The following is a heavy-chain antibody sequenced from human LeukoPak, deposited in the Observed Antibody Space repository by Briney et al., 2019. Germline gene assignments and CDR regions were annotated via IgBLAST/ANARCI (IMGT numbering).Heavy chain of an antibody. CDR2: IIPIFGSS. J-gene: IGHJ5*02. V-gene: IGHV1-69*13. Sequence: AVKVSCKASGGTFNNYAINWVRQAPGQGLEWMGGIIPIFGSSNYAQKFQGRVTITADESTTTAYMELSSLRSEDTAVYYCARVTHTELSTWFDPWGQGTLVTVSS. CDR3: ARVTHTELSTWFDP. D-gene: IGHD5-18*01. CDR1: GGTFNNYA.